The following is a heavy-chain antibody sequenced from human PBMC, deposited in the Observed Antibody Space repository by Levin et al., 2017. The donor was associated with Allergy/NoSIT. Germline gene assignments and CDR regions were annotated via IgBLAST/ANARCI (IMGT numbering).Heavy chain of an antibody. CDR1: GFTFSTSW. D-gene: IGHD6-19*01. Sequence: ARGSLRLSCAASGFTFSTSWMTWVRQAPGKGLEWVANIKQDGTEKYYEESVKGRFTISRDNAKNSLSLQMSSLRGEDTAVYYCARGRHPDPQWGVPVAENPFDIWGQGTMVTVTS. J-gene: IGHJ3*02. V-gene: IGHV3-7*04. CDR3: ARGRHPDPQWGVPVAENPFDI. CDR2: IKQDGTEK.